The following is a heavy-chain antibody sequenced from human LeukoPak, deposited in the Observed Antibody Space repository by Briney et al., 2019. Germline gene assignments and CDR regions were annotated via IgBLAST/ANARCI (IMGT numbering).Heavy chain of an antibody. Sequence: ASVKVSCKASGYTFTGYYMHWVRQAPGQGLEWMGWINHNSGGTNYTQKFQGRVTMTRDTSISTAYMELSRLRSDDTAVYYCARWGRISIAARPGDYWGQGTLVTVSS. J-gene: IGHJ4*02. CDR2: INHNSGGT. V-gene: IGHV1-2*02. D-gene: IGHD6-6*01. CDR3: ARWGRISIAARPGDY. CDR1: GYTFTGYY.